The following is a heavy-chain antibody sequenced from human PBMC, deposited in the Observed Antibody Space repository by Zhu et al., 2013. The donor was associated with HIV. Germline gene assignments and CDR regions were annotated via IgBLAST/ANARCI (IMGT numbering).Heavy chain of an antibody. Sequence: QVQLVQSGAEVKKPGASVKVSCKASGYTFTSYDINWVRQATGQGLEWMGWMNPNSGNTGYAQKFQGRVTMTRNTSISTAYMELSSLRSEDTAVYYCARRRRYDFWSGYPTYYYYYGMDVWGQGTTVTVSS. D-gene: IGHD3-3*01. CDR2: MNPNSGNT. CDR3: ARRRRYDFWSGYPTYYYYYGMDV. CDR1: GYTFTSYD. J-gene: IGHJ6*02. V-gene: IGHV1-8*01.